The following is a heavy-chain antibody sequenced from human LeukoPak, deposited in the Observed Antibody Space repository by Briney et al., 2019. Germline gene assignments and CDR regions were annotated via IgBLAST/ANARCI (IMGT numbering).Heavy chain of an antibody. CDR1: GFTFSTYW. D-gene: IGHD2/OR15-2a*01. V-gene: IGHV3-74*01. J-gene: IGHJ4*02. Sequence: GGSLRLSCTASGFTFSTYWMHWVRQAPGKGLMWVSRVNGDGSSTVYADSVKGRFTISRDNAKNTLYLQMNSLRAEDTAVYYCTRALSPAHFWGQGTLVTVSS. CDR2: VNGDGSST. CDR3: TRALSPAHF.